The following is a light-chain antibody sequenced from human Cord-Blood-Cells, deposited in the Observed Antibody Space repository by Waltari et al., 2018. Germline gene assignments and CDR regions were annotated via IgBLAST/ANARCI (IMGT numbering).Light chain of an antibody. CDR3: QQYNNWPYT. V-gene: IGKV3-15*01. CDR2: GAS. CDR1: QSVSSN. J-gene: IGKJ2*01. Sequence: EIVMTQSPATLSVSPGERATLSCRASQSVSSNLAGYQQKPGHAPRLLIYGASTMATGSPARFSGSGSGTEFTLTISSLQSEDYAVYDCQQYNNWPYTFGQGTKLEIK.